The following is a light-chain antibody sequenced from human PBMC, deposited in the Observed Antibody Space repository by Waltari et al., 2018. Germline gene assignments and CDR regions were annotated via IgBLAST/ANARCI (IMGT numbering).Light chain of an antibody. CDR2: DNN. CDR3: ATWDNSLSDVV. J-gene: IGLJ2*01. V-gene: IGLV1-51*01. Sequence: QSVLTQPPSVSAAPGQKVTIPCSGSSSNIGHYYVSWYHQVPGAAPKLLIYDNNKRPSGIPDRFSASKSGTSATLGITGLQIGDEADYYCATWDNSLSDVVFGGGTKLTVL. CDR1: SSNIGHYY.